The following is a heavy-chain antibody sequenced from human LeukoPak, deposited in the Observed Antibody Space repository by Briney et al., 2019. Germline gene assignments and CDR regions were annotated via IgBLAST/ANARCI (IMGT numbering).Heavy chain of an antibody. CDR2: IYYSGST. CDR3: ARLSSGSSSLYDIYY. Sequence: SQTLSLTCTVSGGSISSGGYYWSWIRQHPGKGLEWIGYIYYSGSTYYNPSLKSRVTISVDTSKNQFSLKLSSVTAADTAVYYCARLSSGSSSLYDIYYWGERKLGTVSS. CDR1: GGSISSGGYY. D-gene: IGHD6-13*01. J-gene: IGHJ4*02. V-gene: IGHV4-31*03.